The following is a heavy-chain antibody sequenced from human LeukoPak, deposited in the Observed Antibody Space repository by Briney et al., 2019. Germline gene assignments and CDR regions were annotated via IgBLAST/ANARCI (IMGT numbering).Heavy chain of an antibody. J-gene: IGHJ4*02. CDR2: ISYSGDT. CDR3: ARAPNWKHFDY. D-gene: IGHD1-1*01. Sequence: SETLSLTCTVSEDSITSTTYYWGWIRQPPGRGLEWIGSISYSGDTYYNPSLKSRVTISVDKSKNQFSLKLSSVTAADTAVYYCARAPNWKHFDYWGQGTLVTVSS. CDR1: EDSITSTTYY. V-gene: IGHV4-39*07.